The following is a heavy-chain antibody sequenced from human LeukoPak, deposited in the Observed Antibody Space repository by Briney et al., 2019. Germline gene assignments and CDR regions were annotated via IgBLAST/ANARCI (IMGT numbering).Heavy chain of an antibody. CDR1: GGSINNNDWWNW. Sequence: PSGTLSLTCAVSGGSINNNDWWNWWSWVRQPPGKGLEWIGEIFHSGSSNYNPSLKSRVTISVDKSKNQSSLKLSSVTAADTAVYYCARSDGYGLVGIWGQGTMVTVSS. V-gene: IGHV4-4*02. CDR2: IFHSGSS. D-gene: IGHD3-10*01. J-gene: IGHJ3*02. CDR3: ARSDGYGLVGI.